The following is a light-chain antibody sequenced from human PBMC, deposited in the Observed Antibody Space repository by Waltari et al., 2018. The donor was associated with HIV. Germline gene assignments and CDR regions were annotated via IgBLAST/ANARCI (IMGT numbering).Light chain of an antibody. V-gene: IGLV1-44*01. CDR2: SNN. Sequence: QSVLTQPPSASGTPGQRVTISCSGSNSNIGSNYVYWYQQLPGTAPKLLIYSNNQRPSGVPDRISGSKSGTSASLAISGLQSVDEADYYCAAWDDSLNAWVFGGGTKLTVL. CDR3: AAWDDSLNAWV. J-gene: IGLJ3*02. CDR1: NSNIGSNY.